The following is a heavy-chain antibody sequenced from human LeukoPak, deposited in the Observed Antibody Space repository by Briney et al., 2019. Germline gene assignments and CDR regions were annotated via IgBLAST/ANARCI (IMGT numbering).Heavy chain of an antibody. CDR2: ISSSSSYI. CDR1: GFTFSSYS. J-gene: IGHJ3*02. V-gene: IGHV3-21*01. Sequence: GGSLRLSCAASGFTFSSYSMNWVRQAPGKGLEWVSSISSSSSYIYYADSVKGRFTISRDNARNSLYLQMNSLRAEDTAVYYCASLYQLLSPDAFDIWGQGTMVTASS. D-gene: IGHD2-2*01. CDR3: ASLYQLLSPDAFDI.